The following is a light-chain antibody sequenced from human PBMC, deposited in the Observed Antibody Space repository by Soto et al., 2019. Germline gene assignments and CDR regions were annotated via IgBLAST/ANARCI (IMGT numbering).Light chain of an antibody. CDR2: GAS. Sequence: EIVLTQSPGTLSLSPGERATLSCRASQTVTSNYLAWYQRKPGQAPRLLIYGASSRATDIPDRFSGSGSGTDFTSTITRMEPEDFAVYFCQQYAGSPSTFGQGTKVEIK. V-gene: IGKV3-20*01. CDR1: QTVTSNY. CDR3: QQYAGSPST. J-gene: IGKJ1*01.